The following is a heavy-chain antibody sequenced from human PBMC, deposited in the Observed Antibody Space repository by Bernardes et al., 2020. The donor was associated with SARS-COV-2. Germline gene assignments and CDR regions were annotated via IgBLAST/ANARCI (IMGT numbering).Heavy chain of an antibody. Sequence: SVKVSCKASGGSMNNYGVSWVRQAPGQGLEWMGAIIPIFPAADYAPPFQDRITITEDRSTNTAYMELSRLRFEDTAIYYCARGRYEWFSGYHPDLWGQGTLVTVS. CDR3: ARGRYEWFSGYHPDL. CDR1: GGSMNNYG. CDR2: IIPIFPAA. V-gene: IGHV1-69*06. D-gene: IGHD5-12*01. J-gene: IGHJ5*02.